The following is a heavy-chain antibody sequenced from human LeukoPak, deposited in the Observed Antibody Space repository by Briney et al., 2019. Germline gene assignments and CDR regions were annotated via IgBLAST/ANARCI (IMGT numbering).Heavy chain of an antibody. CDR3: AELGITMIGGV. J-gene: IGHJ6*04. CDR2: ISSSSSYI. Sequence: GGSLRLSCAASGFIFSSYWMSWVRQAPGKGLEWVSSISSSSSYIYHADSVKGRFTISRDNAKNSLYLQMNSLRAEDTAVYYCAELGITMIGGVWGKGTTVTISS. CDR1: GFIFSSYW. V-gene: IGHV3-21*01. D-gene: IGHD3-10*02.